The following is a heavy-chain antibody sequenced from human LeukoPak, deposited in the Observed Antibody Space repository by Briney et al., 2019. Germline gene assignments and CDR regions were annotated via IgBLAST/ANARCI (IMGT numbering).Heavy chain of an antibody. CDR3: ARGRPGTGIEWFDP. CDR1: GGSFSGYY. CDR2: INHSGST. J-gene: IGHJ5*02. Sequence: PSETLSLTCAVYGGSFSGYYWSWIRQPPGKGLEWIGEINHSGSTNYNPSLKSRVTISVDTSKNQFSLKLSSVTAADTAVYYCARGRPGTGIEWFDPWGQGTLVTVSS. V-gene: IGHV4-34*01. D-gene: IGHD1/OR15-1a*01.